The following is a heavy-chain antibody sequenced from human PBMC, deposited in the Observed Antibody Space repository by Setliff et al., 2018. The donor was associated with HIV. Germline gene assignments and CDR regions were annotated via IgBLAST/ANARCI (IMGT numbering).Heavy chain of an antibody. Sequence: GGSLRLSCAASGFTFRNYGMYWVRQAPGKGLVWVSRINSDGSSTSYADSVKGRFTISRDNAKNSLYLQMNSLRAEDTAVYYCARDSRADILTGYYRGCFDPWGQGTLVTVSS. CDR2: INSDGSST. CDR3: ARDSRADILTGYYRGCFDP. D-gene: IGHD3-9*01. J-gene: IGHJ5*02. CDR1: GFTFRNYG. V-gene: IGHV3-74*01.